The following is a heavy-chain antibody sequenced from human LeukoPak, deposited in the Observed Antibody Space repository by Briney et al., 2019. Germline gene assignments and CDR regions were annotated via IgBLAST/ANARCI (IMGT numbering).Heavy chain of an antibody. J-gene: IGHJ6*02. V-gene: IGHV3-21*01. CDR2: ISTSSSYI. Sequence: EGSLRLSCAASGFTFSSYSMNWVRQAPGKGLEWVSSISTSSSYIFYADSVKGRFTISRDNAKNSLYLQMNSLRAEDTAVYYCAREIGYCSGGSCYRPVFYYGMDVWGQGTTVTVSS. D-gene: IGHD2-15*01. CDR1: GFTFSSYS. CDR3: AREIGYCSGGSCYRPVFYYGMDV.